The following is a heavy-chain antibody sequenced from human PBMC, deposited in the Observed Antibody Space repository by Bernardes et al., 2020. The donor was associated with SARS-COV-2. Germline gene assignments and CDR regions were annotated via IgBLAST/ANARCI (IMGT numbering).Heavy chain of an antibody. CDR1: GFTFSSYA. CDR3: AKVGIAGFDY. D-gene: IGHD2-21*01. CDR2: FSGSGGST. J-gene: IGHJ4*02. Sequence: GGSLRLSCAASGFTFSSYAMSWVRQAPGKGLEWVSGFSGSGGSTYYADSVKGRFTISRDNSKNTLYLQMNSLRAEDTAVYFCAKVGIAGFDYWGQGTLVTVSP. V-gene: IGHV3-23*01.